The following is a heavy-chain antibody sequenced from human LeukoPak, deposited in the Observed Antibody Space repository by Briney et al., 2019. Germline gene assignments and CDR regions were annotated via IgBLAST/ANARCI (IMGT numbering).Heavy chain of an antibody. CDR3: AREVSLGGLRY. J-gene: IGHJ4*02. CDR1: GGSISSGGYY. V-gene: IGHV4-61*08. CDR2: IYYSGST. D-gene: IGHD3-16*01. Sequence: SETLSLTCTVSGGSISSGGYYWSWIRQPPGKGLEWIGYIYYSGSTNYNPSLKSRVTISVDTSKNQFSLQLNSVTPEDTAVYFCAREVSLGGLRYWGQGTLVTVSS.